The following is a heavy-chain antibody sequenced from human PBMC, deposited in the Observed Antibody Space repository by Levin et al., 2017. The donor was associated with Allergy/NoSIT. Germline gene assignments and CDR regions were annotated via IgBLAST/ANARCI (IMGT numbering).Heavy chain of an antibody. D-gene: IGHD3-16*02. Sequence: LKISCTGSGFTFGDYAMSWVRQAPGKGLEWVGFIRNKAHGGTTEYAASVKGRLTISRDDSKSIAYLQMNSLKTEDTAVYFCARGGPPNYDYNWGSYRDGYFDYWGQGTLVTVSS. CDR1: GFTFGDYA. J-gene: IGHJ4*02. CDR2: IRNKAHGGTT. CDR3: ARGGPPNYDYNWGSYRDGYFDY. V-gene: IGHV3-49*04.